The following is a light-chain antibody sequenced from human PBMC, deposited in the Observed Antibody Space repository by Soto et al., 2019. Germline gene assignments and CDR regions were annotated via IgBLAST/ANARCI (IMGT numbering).Light chain of an antibody. CDR3: QQSYSTPTT. CDR1: QSISSY. J-gene: IGKJ5*01. V-gene: IGKV1-39*01. Sequence: DIQMTQSPSSLSASVGDRVTITCRASQSISSYLNWYQQKPGKAPKLLIYAASSLQSGVPSRFSGSGSGTYFPLTISSLQPEDFATYYCQQSYSTPTTFGQGTRLEIK. CDR2: AAS.